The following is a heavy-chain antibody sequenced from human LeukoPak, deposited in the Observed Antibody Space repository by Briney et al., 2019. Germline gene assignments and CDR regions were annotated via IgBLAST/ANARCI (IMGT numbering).Heavy chain of an antibody. CDR3: ARDYGDYLDY. Sequence: GGSLRLSCAASGFTFSSYAMHWVRQAPGKGLEWVAVISYDGSNKYYADSVKGRFTISSDNSKNTLYLQMNSLRAEDTAVYYCARDYGDYLDYWGQGTLVTVSS. J-gene: IGHJ4*02. D-gene: IGHD4-17*01. V-gene: IGHV3-30-3*01. CDR1: GFTFSSYA. CDR2: ISYDGSNK.